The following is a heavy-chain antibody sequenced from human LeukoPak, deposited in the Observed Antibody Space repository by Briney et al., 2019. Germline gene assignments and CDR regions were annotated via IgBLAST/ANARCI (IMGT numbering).Heavy chain of an antibody. D-gene: IGHD3-10*01. CDR1: RFTFRNYA. Sequence: GGSLRLSCAASRFTFRNYAMHWVRQAPGKGLEWVAVISSDGTNKDYADSVKGRFSISRDNSKNTLYLQMNRLRADGTAVYYCARDRSQEFDPWGQGTLVTVSS. J-gene: IGHJ5*02. V-gene: IGHV3-30*04. CDR3: ARDRSQEFDP. CDR2: ISSDGTNK.